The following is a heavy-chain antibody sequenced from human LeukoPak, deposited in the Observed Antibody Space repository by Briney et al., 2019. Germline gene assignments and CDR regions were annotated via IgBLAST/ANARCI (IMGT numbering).Heavy chain of an antibody. D-gene: IGHD6-13*01. V-gene: IGHV1-18*01. Sequence: ASVKVSCKVSGYTLTELSMHWVRQAPGQGLEWMGWISAYNGNTNYAQKLQGRVTMTTDTSTSTAYMELRSLRSDDTAVYYCARDPGRRGIAAAGYDFDYWGQGTLVTVSS. J-gene: IGHJ4*02. CDR2: ISAYNGNT. CDR3: ARDPGRRGIAAAGYDFDY. CDR1: GYTLTELS.